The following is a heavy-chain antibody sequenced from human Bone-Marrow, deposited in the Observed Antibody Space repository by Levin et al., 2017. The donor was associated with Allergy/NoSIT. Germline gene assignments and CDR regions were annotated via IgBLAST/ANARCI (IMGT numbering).Heavy chain of an antibody. Sequence: LSLTCAASGFTFDDYGMHWVRQAPGKGLEWVSGISWNTAHIVYADSVEGRFTIARDNAKKSLYLQMNSLRAEDTALYYCVKDQGPTTYYFYGMDVWGQGTTVTVSS. V-gene: IGHV3-9*01. D-gene: IGHD1-14*01. CDR2: ISWNTAHI. CDR1: GFTFDDYG. CDR3: VKDQGPTTYYFYGMDV. J-gene: IGHJ6*02.